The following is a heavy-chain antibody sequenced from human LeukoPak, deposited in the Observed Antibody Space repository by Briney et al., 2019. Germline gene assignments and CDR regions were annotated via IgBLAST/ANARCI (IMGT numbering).Heavy chain of an antibody. J-gene: IGHJ4*02. CDR1: GGSISSSSYY. D-gene: IGHD3-10*01. V-gene: IGHV4-39*01. Sequence: MPSETLSLTCTVSGGSISSSSYYWGWIRQPPGKGLEWIGSIYYSGSTYYNPSLKSRVTISVDTSKNQFSLKLSSVTAADTAVYYCAGYMVRGVTFGFGLPSFDYWGQGTLVTVSS. CDR3: AGYMVRGVTFGFGLPSFDY. CDR2: IYYSGST.